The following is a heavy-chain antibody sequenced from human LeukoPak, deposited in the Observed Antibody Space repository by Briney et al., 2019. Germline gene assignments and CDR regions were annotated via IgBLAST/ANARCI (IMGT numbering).Heavy chain of an antibody. CDR1: GYTFTGYY. CDR2: INPNSSVT. CDR3: ARERGGNSPFDS. V-gene: IGHV1-2*02. J-gene: IGHJ4*02. D-gene: IGHD4-23*01. Sequence: ASVKVSCKTSGYTFTGYYMHWVRQAPGQGLEWMGWINPNSSVTNYAQRFQGRVTMTRDTSISAAYMELRWLTSDDTAVYYCARERGGNSPFDSWGQGTLVTVSS.